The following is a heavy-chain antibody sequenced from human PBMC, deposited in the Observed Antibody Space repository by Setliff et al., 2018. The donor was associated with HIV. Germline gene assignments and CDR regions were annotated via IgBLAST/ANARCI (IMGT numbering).Heavy chain of an antibody. CDR1: GYTFTSYA. D-gene: IGHD3-22*01. Sequence: ASVKVSCKASGYTFTSYAMHWVRQAPGQRLEWMGWINAGNGNIRYSQKFQGRVTLTRDTSASTVYLDLSSLRSEDTAIYYCAKGQTEYFYDSSGYYSLGYWGQGTLVTVSS. CDR2: INAGNGNI. V-gene: IGHV1-3*01. CDR3: AKGQTEYFYDSSGYYSLGY. J-gene: IGHJ4*02.